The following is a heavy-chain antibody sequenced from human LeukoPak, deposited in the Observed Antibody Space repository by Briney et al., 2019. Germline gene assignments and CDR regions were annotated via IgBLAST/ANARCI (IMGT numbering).Heavy chain of an antibody. Sequence: SETLSLTCTVSGGSISSYYWSWIRQPPGKGLEWIGYIYYSGSTNYNPSLKSRVTISVDTSKNQFSLKLSSVTAADTAVYYCASGHGGEYYDIPSFQHWGQGTLVTVSS. V-gene: IGHV4-59*01. CDR3: ASGHGGEYYDIPSFQH. D-gene: IGHD3-9*01. J-gene: IGHJ1*01. CDR1: GGSISSYY. CDR2: IYYSGST.